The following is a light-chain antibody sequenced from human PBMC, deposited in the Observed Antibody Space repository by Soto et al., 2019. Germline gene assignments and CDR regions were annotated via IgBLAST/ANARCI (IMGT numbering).Light chain of an antibody. V-gene: IGKV3-11*01. CDR1: QTVYSY. CDR2: DAS. J-gene: IGKJ4*01. CDR3: QQRAKWPPLT. Sequence: EIFLTQSPATLSLSPGQRAVLSCRASQTVYSYLAWYQHKPGQAPRLLIYDASKRATDIPARFSGSGSGTDFTLTISSLEPEDFAVYYCQQRAKWPPLTFGGGTKVEI.